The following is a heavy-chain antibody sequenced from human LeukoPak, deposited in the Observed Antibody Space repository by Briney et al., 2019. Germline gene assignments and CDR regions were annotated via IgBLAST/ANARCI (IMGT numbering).Heavy chain of an antibody. Sequence: GGSLRLSCAASGFTFSSYSMNWVRQAPGKGLEWVSSISSSSSYIYYADSVKGRFTISRDNAKNSLYLQMNSLRAEDTTVYYCARDQTYCGGDCYMGGESMDVWGQGTTVTVSS. CDR3: ARDQTYCGGDCYMGGESMDV. J-gene: IGHJ6*02. CDR2: ISSSSSYI. CDR1: GFTFSSYS. D-gene: IGHD2-21*02. V-gene: IGHV3-21*01.